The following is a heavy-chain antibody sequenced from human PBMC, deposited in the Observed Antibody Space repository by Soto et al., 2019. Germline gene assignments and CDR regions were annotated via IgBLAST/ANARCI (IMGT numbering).Heavy chain of an antibody. Sequence: GGSLRLSCAASGLTFSSYSMHWVRQAPGKGLEWVASISNNRSNKYYADSVKGRFTISRDNAKNTLYLQMNSLRDEDSAVFYCARSITMVRGVIITGYFDYWGQGTLVTVSS. V-gene: IGHV3-30*02. CDR1: GLTFSSYS. J-gene: IGHJ4*02. D-gene: IGHD3-10*01. CDR3: ARSITMVRGVIITGYFDY. CDR2: ISNNRSNK.